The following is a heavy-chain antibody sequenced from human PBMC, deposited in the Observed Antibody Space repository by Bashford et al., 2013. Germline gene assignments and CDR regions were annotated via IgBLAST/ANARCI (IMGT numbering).Heavy chain of an antibody. D-gene: IGHD2-2*01. V-gene: IGHV4-30-4*01. CDR3: AREIEEVVPAAIRSDWFDP. CDR2: IYYSGST. J-gene: IGHJ5*02. Sequence: SETLSLTCTVSGGSISSGDYYWSWIRQPPGKGLEWIGYIYYSGSTYYNPSLKSRVTISVDTSKNQFSLKLSSVTAADTAVYYCAREIEEVVPAAIRSDWFDPWGQGTLVTVSS. CDR1: GGSISSGDYY.